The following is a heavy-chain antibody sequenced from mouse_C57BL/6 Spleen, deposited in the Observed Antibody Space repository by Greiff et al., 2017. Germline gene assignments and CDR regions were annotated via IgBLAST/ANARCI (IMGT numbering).Heavy chain of an antibody. V-gene: IGHV5-17*01. CDR3: ARLFSSLYAMDY. D-gene: IGHD1-1*01. J-gene: IGHJ4*01. CDR1: GFTFSDYG. CDR2: ISSGSSTI. Sequence: EVKVEESGGGLVKPGGSLKLSCAASGFTFSDYGMHWVRQAPEKGLEWVAYISSGSSTIYYADTVKGRFTISRDNAKNTLFLQMTSLRSEDTAMYYCARLFSSLYAMDYWGQGTSVTVSS.